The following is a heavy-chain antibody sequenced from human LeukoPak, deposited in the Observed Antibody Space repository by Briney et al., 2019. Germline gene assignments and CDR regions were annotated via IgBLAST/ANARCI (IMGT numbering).Heavy chain of an antibody. J-gene: IGHJ4*02. V-gene: IGHV3-21*01. CDR2: TSSSSSYI. D-gene: IGHD6-19*01. Sequence: GGSLRLSCAASGFTVSSNYMSWVRQAPGKGLEWVSSTSSSSSYIYYADSVKGRFTISRDNAKNSLYLQMNSLRAEDTAVYYCAREGITYSSGWPTTYWGQGTLVTVSS. CDR1: GFTVSSNY. CDR3: AREGITYSSGWPTTY.